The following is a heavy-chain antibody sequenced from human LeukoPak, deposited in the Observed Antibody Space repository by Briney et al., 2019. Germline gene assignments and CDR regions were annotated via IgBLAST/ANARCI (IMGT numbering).Heavy chain of an antibody. D-gene: IGHD6-19*01. CDR1: GFTFDDYA. CDR2: ISWNSGSI. V-gene: IGHV3-9*01. J-gene: IGHJ6*02. CDR3: ARMPGWAYYYYGMDV. Sequence: GGSLRLSCAASGFTFDDYAMHWVRQAPGKGLEWVSGISWNSGSIGYADSVKGRFTISRDNAKNSLYLQMNSLRAEDTAVYYCARMPGWAYYYYGMDVWGQGTTVTVSS.